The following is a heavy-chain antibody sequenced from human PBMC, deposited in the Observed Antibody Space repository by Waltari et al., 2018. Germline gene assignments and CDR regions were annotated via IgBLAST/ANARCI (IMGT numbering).Heavy chain of an antibody. V-gene: IGHV4-39*01. CDR2: MSYSGAT. J-gene: IGHJ3*01. CDR1: VGSITSTSHY. CDR3: ATYIGASVGTAAFDV. D-gene: IGHD5-12*01. Sequence: QLQLQESGPGLVKPSETLSLTCSVSVGSITSTSHYWGWIRQPPGQGLEWIGTMSYSGATYSSPSLKSRVTISRDTSKIQLSLKLGSVTAADTAVYYCATYIGASVGTAAFDVWGQGTMVTVSS.